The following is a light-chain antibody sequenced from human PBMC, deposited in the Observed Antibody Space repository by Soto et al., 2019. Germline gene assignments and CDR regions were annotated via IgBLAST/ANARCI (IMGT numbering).Light chain of an antibody. V-gene: IGKV3-20*01. J-gene: IGKJ2*01. CDR2: GAS. Sequence: EIVLTQSPGTLSLSPGERATLSCRASQSVSSSALAWYQQKPGQAPRLLIYGASSRATGIPDRFSGSGSGTDFTLTISILEPEDCAVYYCQQYGSSPPMYTFGQGTKLEIK. CDR1: QSVSSSA. CDR3: QQYGSSPPMYT.